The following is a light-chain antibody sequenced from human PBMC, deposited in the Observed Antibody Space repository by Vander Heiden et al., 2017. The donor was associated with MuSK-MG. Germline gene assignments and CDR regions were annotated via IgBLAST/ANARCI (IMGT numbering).Light chain of an antibody. V-gene: IGKV1-39*01. J-gene: IGKJ4*01. CDR1: QSISSY. CDR3: QQSYSTSWT. Sequence: DIQMTPSPSSLSASVGDRVTIPCRASQSISSYLNWYQQKPGKAPKLLIYAASSLQSGVPSRFSGSGSGTDFTLTISSLQPEDFATYYCQQSYSTSWTFGGGTKVEIK. CDR2: AAS.